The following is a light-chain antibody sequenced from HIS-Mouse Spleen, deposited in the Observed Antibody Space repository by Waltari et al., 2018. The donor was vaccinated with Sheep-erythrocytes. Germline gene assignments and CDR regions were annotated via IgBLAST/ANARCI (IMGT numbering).Light chain of an antibody. CDR3: NSRDSSGNHLGVV. CDR1: SLRSYY. J-gene: IGLJ2*01. Sequence: VSLGQTVRITCQSGDSLRSYYASWFQQKPGQAPVLVIYGKNNRPSGIPDRFSGSSSGNTASLTITGAQAEDEADFYCNSRDSSGNHLGVVFGGGTKLTVL. V-gene: IGLV3-19*01. CDR2: GKN.